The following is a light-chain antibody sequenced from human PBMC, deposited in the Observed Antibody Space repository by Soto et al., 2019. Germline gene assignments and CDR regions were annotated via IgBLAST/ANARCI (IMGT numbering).Light chain of an antibody. Sequence: EIVITQSPATLSVSLGERATLSCRASQIVSSDLAWYQQKPGQAPRLRIYGASNRATGIPDRFSGSGSGTDFTLTITRLEPEEVAVFYCQPHGGSPITFGIGTRL. CDR3: QPHGGSPIT. CDR2: GAS. J-gene: IGKJ5*01. CDR1: QIVSSD. V-gene: IGKV3-20*01.